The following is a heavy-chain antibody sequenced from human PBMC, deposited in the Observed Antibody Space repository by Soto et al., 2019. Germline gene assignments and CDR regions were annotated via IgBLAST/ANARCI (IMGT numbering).Heavy chain of an antibody. J-gene: IGHJ6*01. V-gene: IGHV6-1*01. CDR1: GHSVSSNSAA. Sequence: QTLSLTCATSGHSVSSNSAAWNWIRQSPTRGLEWLGRTYYRSKLYNDYAVSVKSRITINPDTSKKQFYLQLNSVTPEDTAVYYCARGGPGYSSSCYRDRNYYYGMDFCAQAAT. CDR3: ARGGPGYSSSCYRDRNYYYGMDF. D-gene: IGHD6-13*01. CDR2: TYYRSKLYN.